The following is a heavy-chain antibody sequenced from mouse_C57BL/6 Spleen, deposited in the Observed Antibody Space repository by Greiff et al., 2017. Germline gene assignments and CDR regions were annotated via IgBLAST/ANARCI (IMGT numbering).Heavy chain of an antibody. CDR3: ARCPANWDGYWYFDV. CDR2: IDPSDSYT. V-gene: IGHV1-69*01. J-gene: IGHJ1*03. CDR1: GYTFTSYW. Sequence: QVQLQQPGAELVMPGASVKLSCKASGYTFTSYWMHWVKQRPGQGLEWIGEIDPSDSYTNYNQKFKGKSPLTVDKSSSTAYMQLSSRTSEDSAVYYCARCPANWDGYWYFDVWGTGTTVTVSS. D-gene: IGHD4-1*01.